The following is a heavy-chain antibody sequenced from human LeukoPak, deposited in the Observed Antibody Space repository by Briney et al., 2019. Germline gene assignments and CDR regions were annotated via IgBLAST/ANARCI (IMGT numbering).Heavy chain of an antibody. J-gene: IGHJ4*02. CDR2: IDTDGSIT. D-gene: IGHD6-19*01. CDR3: ARDPSAVAGNFDY. V-gene: IGHV3-74*01. Sequence: PGGSLRLSCAASGFTFSNFWMHWVRQAPGKGLVWVSRIDTDGSITDYADSVKGRFTISRDNAKNTLYLQMNSLRAEVTAVYYCARDPSAVAGNFDYWGQGTLVTVSS. CDR1: GFTFSNFW.